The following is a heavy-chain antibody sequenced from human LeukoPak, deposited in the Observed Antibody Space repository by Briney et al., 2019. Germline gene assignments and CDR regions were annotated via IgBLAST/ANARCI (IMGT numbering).Heavy chain of an antibody. D-gene: IGHD3-22*01. CDR3: ASGYYDSSGSPFAFDI. V-gene: IGHV4-4*07. CDR1: GGSISSYY. CDR2: IYTSGST. J-gene: IGHJ3*02. Sequence: SETLSLACTVSGGSISSYYWNWIRQPAGKGLEWIGRIYTSGSTNYNPSLKSRVTMSVDTSKNQFSLKLSSVTAADTAVYYCASGYYDSSGSPFAFDIWGQGTMVTVSS.